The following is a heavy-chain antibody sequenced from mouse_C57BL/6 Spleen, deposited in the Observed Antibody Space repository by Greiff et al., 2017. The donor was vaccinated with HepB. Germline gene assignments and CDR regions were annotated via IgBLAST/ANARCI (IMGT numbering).Heavy chain of an antibody. D-gene: IGHD1-1*01. CDR3: ARSAVAYYYGSRGFAY. J-gene: IGHJ3*01. V-gene: IGHV1-69*01. CDR2: IDPSDSYT. CDR1: GYTFTSYW. Sequence: QVQLQQPGAELVMPGASVKLSCKASGYTFTSYWMHWVKQRPGQGLEWIGEIDPSDSYTNYNQKFKGKSTLTVDKSSSTAYMQRSSLTSEDSAVYYCARSAVAYYYGSRGFAYWGQGTLVTVSA.